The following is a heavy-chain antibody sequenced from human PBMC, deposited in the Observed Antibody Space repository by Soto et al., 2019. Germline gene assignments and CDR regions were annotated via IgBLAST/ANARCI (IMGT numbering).Heavy chain of an antibody. CDR2: IDWDDDK. Sequence: SGPTLVNPTQTVTLTCTLSGFSLSTRGMCVSWIRQPPGKALEWLARIDWDDDKYYSTSLKTRLTISKDTSKNQVVLTMTNMDPVDTATYYCARIRNGDAPHFDYWGQGTPVTAPQ. CDR1: GFSLSTRGMC. V-gene: IGHV2-70*11. CDR3: ARIRNGDAPHFDY. D-gene: IGHD2-2*01. J-gene: IGHJ4*02.